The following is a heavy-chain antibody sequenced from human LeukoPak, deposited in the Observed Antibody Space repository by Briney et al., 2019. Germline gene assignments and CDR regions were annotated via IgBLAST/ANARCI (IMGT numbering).Heavy chain of an antibody. V-gene: IGHV3-23*01. CDR3: ARSGGSYGAWFDP. D-gene: IGHD1-26*01. J-gene: IGHJ5*02. Sequence: GGSLRLSCAASGFTFSNYIMSWVRQAPGKGLEWVSIISGSGGSTYYADSVKGRFTISRDNSKNTLYLQMNSLRAEDTAVYYCARSGGSYGAWFDPWGQGTLVTVSS. CDR2: ISGSGGST. CDR1: GFTFSNYI.